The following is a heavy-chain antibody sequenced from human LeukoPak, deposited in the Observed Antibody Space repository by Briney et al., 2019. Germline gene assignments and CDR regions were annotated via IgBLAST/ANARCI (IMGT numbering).Heavy chain of an antibody. V-gene: IGHV3-23*01. CDR2: ISGSGGST. J-gene: IGHJ4*02. CDR3: AKNPYDDQPYYFDY. D-gene: IGHD4-17*01. Sequence: GGSLRLSCAASRFSFSSYAMSWVRQAPGKGLEWVSTISGSGGSTYYADSVKGRFTISRDNSKNTLYLQMNSLRAEDTAVYYCAKNPYDDQPYYFDYWGQGTLVTVSS. CDR1: RFSFSSYA.